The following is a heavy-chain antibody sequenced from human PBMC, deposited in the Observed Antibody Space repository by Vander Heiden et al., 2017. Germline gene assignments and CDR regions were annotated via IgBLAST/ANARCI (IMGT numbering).Heavy chain of an antibody. CDR1: GGTFSSYA. J-gene: IGHJ5*02. Sequence: QVQLVQSGAEVKKPGSSVKVSCKASGGTFSSYAISWVRQAPGQGLEWMGGIIPIFGTANYAQKFQGRVTITADESTSTAYMEMSSLRSEETAVYYCARDRSSGYYYKVGWFDPWGQGTLVTVSS. D-gene: IGHD3-22*01. CDR3: ARDRSSGYYYKVGWFDP. CDR2: IIPIFGTA. V-gene: IGHV1-69*01.